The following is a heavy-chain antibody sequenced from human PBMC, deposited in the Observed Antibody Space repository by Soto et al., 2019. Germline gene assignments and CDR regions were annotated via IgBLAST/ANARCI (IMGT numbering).Heavy chain of an antibody. CDR1: GFSFSISP. CDR3: ASDPKTSDGQNFAFNYFDS. Sequence: GGSLRLSCAASGFSFSISPMHWVRQAPGKGPEWVALITYDGTNKFYADSVKGRFTISRDNSKSTLYLQVASLRPEDAAVYYCASDPKTSDGQNFAFNYFDSWGQGTLVTVSS. D-gene: IGHD1-7*01. CDR2: ITYDGTNK. J-gene: IGHJ4*02. V-gene: IGHV3-30-3*01.